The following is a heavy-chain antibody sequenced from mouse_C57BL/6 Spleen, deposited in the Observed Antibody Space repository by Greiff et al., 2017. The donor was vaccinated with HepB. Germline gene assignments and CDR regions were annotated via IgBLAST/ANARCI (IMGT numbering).Heavy chain of an antibody. Sequence: VQLQQSGPELVKPGASVKISCKASGYSFTGYYMNWVKQSPEKSLEWIGEINPSTGGTTYNQKFKAKATLTVDKSSSTAYMQLKSLTSEDSAVYYCASTTTVGGYAMDYWGQGTSVTVSS. V-gene: IGHV1-42*01. CDR1: GYSFTGYY. CDR3: ASTTTVGGYAMDY. CDR2: INPSTGGT. J-gene: IGHJ4*01. D-gene: IGHD1-1*01.